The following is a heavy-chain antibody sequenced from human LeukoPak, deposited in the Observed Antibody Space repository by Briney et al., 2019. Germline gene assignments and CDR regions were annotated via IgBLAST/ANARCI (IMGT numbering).Heavy chain of an antibody. V-gene: IGHV3-48*04. CDR1: GFTFSSYS. Sequence: GGSLRPSCAASGFTFSSYSMNWVRQAPGKGLEWVSYISGSSSTIYYADSVKGRFTISRDNAKNSLYLQMNSLRAEDTAVYYCARGARAFGGARDAFDIWGQGTMVTVSS. D-gene: IGHD3-16*01. J-gene: IGHJ3*02. CDR3: ARGARAFGGARDAFDI. CDR2: ISGSSSTI.